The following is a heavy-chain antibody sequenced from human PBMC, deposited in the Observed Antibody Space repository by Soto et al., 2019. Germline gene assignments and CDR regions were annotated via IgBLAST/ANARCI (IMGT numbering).Heavy chain of an antibody. CDR1: GFTFSSYA. CDR2: ISYDGSNK. J-gene: IGHJ4*02. D-gene: IGHD3-22*01. V-gene: IGHV3-30-3*01. Sequence: QVQLVESGGGVVQPGRSLRLSCAASGFTFSSYAMHWVRQAPGKGLEWVAVISYDGSNKYYADSVKGRFTISRDNSKNTLYLQMNSLRAEDTAVYYCARGDTYYYDSSGSASDYWGQGTLVTVSS. CDR3: ARGDTYYYDSSGSASDY.